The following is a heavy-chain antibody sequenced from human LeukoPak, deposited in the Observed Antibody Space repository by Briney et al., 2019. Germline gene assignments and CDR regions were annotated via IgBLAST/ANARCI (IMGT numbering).Heavy chain of an antibody. CDR3: ARGTGTTGKRSSTSHIDY. CDR2: INPNSGGT. D-gene: IGHD2-2*01. V-gene: IGHV1-2*02. CDR1: EYTFTGYY. Sequence: GASVKVSCKASEYTFTGYYMHWVRQAPGQGLEWMGWINPNSGGTNYAQKFQGRVTMTRDTSISTAYMELSRLRSDDTAVYYCARGTGTTGKRSSTSHIDYWGQGTLVTVSS. J-gene: IGHJ4*02.